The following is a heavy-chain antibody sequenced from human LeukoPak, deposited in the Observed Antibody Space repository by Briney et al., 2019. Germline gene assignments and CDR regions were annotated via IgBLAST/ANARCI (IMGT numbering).Heavy chain of an antibody. J-gene: IGHJ3*02. V-gene: IGHV1-2*02. CDR3: ARVRQSGDDSSVSAFDI. Sequence: ASVKVSCKASGYIFTGYYMHWVRQAPGQGLEWMGWINPNSGGTNYAQKFQGRVTMTRDTSISTAYMELSKLRSDDTAVYYCARVRQSGDDSSVSAFDIWGQGTMVTVSS. CDR2: INPNSGGT. CDR1: GYIFTGYY. D-gene: IGHD3-22*01.